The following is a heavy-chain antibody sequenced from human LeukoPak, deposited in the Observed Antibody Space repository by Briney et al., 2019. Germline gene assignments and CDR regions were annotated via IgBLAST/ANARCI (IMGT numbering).Heavy chain of an antibody. V-gene: IGHV4-59*08. CDR1: GGSINNYY. CDR3: ARVGISVAGRRSGYYGMDV. D-gene: IGHD6-19*01. J-gene: IGHJ6*02. CDR2: IYNSGST. Sequence: SETLSLTCTVSGGSINNYYGSWIRRPPGKGLEWIGYIYNSGSTKYSPSLKSRVPISVDTSKNQFSLNVSSVTAADTAVYYCARVGISVAGRRSGYYGMDVWGQGTTVTVSS.